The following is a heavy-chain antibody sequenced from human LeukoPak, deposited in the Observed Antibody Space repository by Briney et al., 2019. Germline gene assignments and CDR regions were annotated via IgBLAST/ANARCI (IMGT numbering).Heavy chain of an antibody. V-gene: IGHV4-59*12. CDR2: IYYSGST. Sequence: SETLSLICTVSGGSLSSYYWSWIRQPPGKGLEWIGYIYYSGSTNYNPSLKSRVTISVDTSKNQFSLKLSSVTAADTAVYYCAREHGSGYYGMDVWGQGTTVTVSS. J-gene: IGHJ6*02. CDR3: AREHGSGYYGMDV. CDR1: GGSLSSYY. D-gene: IGHD3-3*01.